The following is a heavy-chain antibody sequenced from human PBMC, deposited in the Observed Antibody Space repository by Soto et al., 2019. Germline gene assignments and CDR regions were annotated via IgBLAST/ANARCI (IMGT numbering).Heavy chain of an antibody. J-gene: IGHJ4*02. CDR1: GFTFSSYA. V-gene: IGHV3-23*01. D-gene: IGHD5-12*01. Sequence: EVQLLESGGGLVQPGGSLRLSCAASGFTFSSYAMSWVRQAPGKGLEWVSAISGSGGSTYDADSVKGRFTISRDNSKNKLYLQMNSLRAEDPAVYYCAKDSMAGVATFDYWGQGTLVTVSS. CDR3: AKDSMAGVATFDY. CDR2: ISGSGGST.